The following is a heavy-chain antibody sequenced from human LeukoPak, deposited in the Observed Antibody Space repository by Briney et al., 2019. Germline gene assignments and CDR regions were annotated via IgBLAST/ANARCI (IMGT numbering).Heavy chain of an antibody. V-gene: IGHV4-4*07. CDR3: ARETYSSGWFRYDAFDI. D-gene: IGHD6-19*01. Sequence: VKPSETLSLTCTVSGGSISSYYWSWIRQPAGKGLEWIGRIYTSGSTNYNPSLKSRVTMSVDTSKNQFSLKLSSVTAADTAVYYCARETYSSGWFRYDAFDIWGQGTMVTVSS. J-gene: IGHJ3*02. CDR1: GGSISSYY. CDR2: IYTSGST.